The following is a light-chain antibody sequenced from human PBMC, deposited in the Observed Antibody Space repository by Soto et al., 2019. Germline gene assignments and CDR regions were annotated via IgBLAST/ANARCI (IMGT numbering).Light chain of an antibody. CDR3: ETWDGNTRV. CDR2: LEGSGSY. V-gene: IGLV4-60*02. J-gene: IGLJ3*02. CDR1: SGHSSYI. Sequence: QLVLTQSSSASASLGSSVKLTCTLSSGHSSYIIAWHQQQPGKAPRYLMKLEGSGSYNKGSGVPDRFSGSSSGADRYLTISNLQFEDEADYYCETWDGNTRVFAGGTKLTVL.